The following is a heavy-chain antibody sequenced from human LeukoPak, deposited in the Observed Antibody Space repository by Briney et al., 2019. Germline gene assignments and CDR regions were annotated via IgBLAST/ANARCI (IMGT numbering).Heavy chain of an antibody. Sequence: GGSLRLSCEASGFILSRYSMNWVRQAPGKGLEWVSSISSSSSYIYYADSVKGRFTISRDNAKNSLYLQMNSLRAEDTAVYYCARVDYSSGWYYFDYWGQGTLVTVSS. CDR3: ARVDYSSGWYYFDY. CDR2: ISSSSSYI. J-gene: IGHJ4*02. CDR1: GFILSRYS. D-gene: IGHD6-19*01. V-gene: IGHV3-21*01.